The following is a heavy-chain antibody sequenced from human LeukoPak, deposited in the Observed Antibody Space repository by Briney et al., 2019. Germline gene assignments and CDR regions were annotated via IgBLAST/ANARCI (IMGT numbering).Heavy chain of an antibody. V-gene: IGHV1-2*02. CDR3: VRDFDWGPDY. Sequence: ASVTVSCKASGYTFNGYYIHWVRQAPGQGLEWMGWIYGHDGGTNFAQKFQDRVTMTRDTSITTAYMELTSLTPDDTAVYYCVRDFDWGPDYWGQGTLVTVSS. CDR1: GYTFNGYY. J-gene: IGHJ4*02. D-gene: IGHD3-9*01. CDR2: IYGHDGGT.